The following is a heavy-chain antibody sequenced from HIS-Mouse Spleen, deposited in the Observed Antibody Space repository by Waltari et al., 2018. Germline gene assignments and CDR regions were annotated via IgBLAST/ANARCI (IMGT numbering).Heavy chain of an antibody. CDR3: YRGYSGYDDAFDI. J-gene: IGHJ3*02. CDR2: ISDDGRNK. D-gene: IGHD5-12*01. Sequence: QVQLVESGGGVVQPGRSLRLSCAASGFTFSSYAMHWVRQAPGKGLEWVAVISDDGRNKSYADSVKGRFTISRDNSKNTLYLQMNSLRAEDTAVYYCYRGYSGYDDAFDIWGQGTMVTVSS. V-gene: IGHV3-30*04. CDR1: GFTFSSYA.